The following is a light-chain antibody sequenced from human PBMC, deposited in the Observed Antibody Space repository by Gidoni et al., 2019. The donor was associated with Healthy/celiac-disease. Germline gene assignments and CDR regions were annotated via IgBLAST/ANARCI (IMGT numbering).Light chain of an antibody. CDR3: QQLNSYPFT. J-gene: IGKJ3*01. CDR2: AAS. Sequence: DIQLTQSPSCLSASVGDRVTITCRASQGISSDLAWYQQKPGKAPKLLLYAASTLQSGVPSRFSGSGSGTEFTLPIISLQPADFATYYCQQLNSYPFTFGPGTKVDIK. CDR1: QGISSD. V-gene: IGKV1-9*01.